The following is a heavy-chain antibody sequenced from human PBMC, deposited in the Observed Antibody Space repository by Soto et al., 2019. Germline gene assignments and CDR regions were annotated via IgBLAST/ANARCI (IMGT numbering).Heavy chain of an antibody. CDR3: TLANCSGGSCYPAFDI. CDR2: IRSKANTYAT. J-gene: IGHJ3*02. D-gene: IGHD2-15*01. V-gene: IGHV3-73*01. CDR1: GCTCSGSA. Sequence: GGSMRLSCAASGCTCSGSAIHWVRQASGKGLEWVGRIRSKANTYATAYAASVKGRFTISRDDSKNTAYLQMNSLKTEDTAVYYCTLANCSGGSCYPAFDIWAQGTMVTVSS.